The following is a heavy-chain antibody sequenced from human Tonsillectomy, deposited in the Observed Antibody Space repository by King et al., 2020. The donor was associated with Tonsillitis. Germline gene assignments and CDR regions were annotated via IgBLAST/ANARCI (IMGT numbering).Heavy chain of an antibody. V-gene: IGHV3-15*01. CDR2: IKSQSEGVTT. CDR3: GVGLGRTNGDY. CDR1: GFTFSDFW. J-gene: IGHJ4*02. D-gene: IGHD3-16*01. Sequence: VQLVESGGGVVQPGGALRLSCAASGFTFSDFWMSCARPAPVKGREWVGRIKSQSEGVTTDYAAPVKGRLTSSRDDSKNTVYLQMSSLKIEDTAIYYCGVGLGRTNGDYWGQGTLVTVSS.